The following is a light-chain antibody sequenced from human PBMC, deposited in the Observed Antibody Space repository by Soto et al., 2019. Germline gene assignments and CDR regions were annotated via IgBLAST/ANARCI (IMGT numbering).Light chain of an antibody. CDR2: DVT. J-gene: IGLJ1*01. CDR1: SSDVGAYNF. Sequence: SGLTQPASVSGSPGQSITISYKETSSDVGAYNFVSWYQQHPGKAPKLMIYDVTNRPSGVSNRFSGSKSGNTASLTISGLQAEDEADYYCGSYTSRRTRVFGTGTKVTVL. CDR3: GSYTSRRTRV. V-gene: IGLV2-14*03.